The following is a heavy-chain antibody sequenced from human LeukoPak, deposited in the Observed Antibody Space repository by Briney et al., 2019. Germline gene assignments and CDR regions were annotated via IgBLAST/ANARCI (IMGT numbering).Heavy chain of an antibody. CDR3: AKESTVTPGNVNWFDP. CDR2: IKEDGSEE. J-gene: IGHJ5*02. Sequence: QPGGSLRLSCAASGFTFSNYWMNWVRQAPGKGLEWVASIKEDGSEEYYVDSVKGRFTISRDNAKNSLYLHMNSLRAEDTAVYYCAKESTVTPGNVNWFDPWGQGTLVTVSS. CDR1: GFTFSNYW. D-gene: IGHD4-17*01. V-gene: IGHV3-7*03.